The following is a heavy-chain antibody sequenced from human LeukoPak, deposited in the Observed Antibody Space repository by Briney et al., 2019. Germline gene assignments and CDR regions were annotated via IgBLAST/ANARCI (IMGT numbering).Heavy chain of an antibody. CDR1: GYTITNYG. D-gene: IGHD1-1*01. Sequence: ASVKVSCKTSGYTITNYGISWVRQAPGQGLEWMGWISCYSGNTNYVQKFRGRVAMTADTSTSTVYMELRSLRSDDTAVYYCARDIATVQHQDWGQGTLVTVSS. V-gene: IGHV1-18*01. CDR3: ARDIATVQHQD. CDR2: ISCYSGNT. J-gene: IGHJ4*02.